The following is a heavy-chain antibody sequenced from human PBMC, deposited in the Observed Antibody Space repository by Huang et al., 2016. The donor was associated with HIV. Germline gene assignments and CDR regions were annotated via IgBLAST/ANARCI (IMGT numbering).Heavy chain of an antibody. D-gene: IGHD4-17*01. Sequence: VESGGDAVQSGRSLRLSCRGSGFIFNDFAINWFRQSPGKGREWIGFVGSIAFGGASKSAPSVKDRFSVSRDEAKNVAFLQMENLQVDDTAVYYCSPTGDDYFYYYMDVWGNGTTVIVS. CDR2: VGSIAFGGAS. CDR1: GFIFNDFA. V-gene: IGHV3-49*03. CDR3: SPTGDDYFYYYMDV. J-gene: IGHJ6*03.